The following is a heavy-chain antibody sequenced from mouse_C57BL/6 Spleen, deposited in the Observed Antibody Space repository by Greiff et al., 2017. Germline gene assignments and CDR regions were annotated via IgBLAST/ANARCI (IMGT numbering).Heavy chain of an antibody. J-gene: IGHJ4*01. Sequence: QVQLQQSGAELVMPGASVKLSCKASGYTFTSYWMHWVKQRPGQGLEWIGEIDHSDSYTNYNQKFKGKSTLTVDKSSSTAYMQLSSLTSEDSAVYYCATYYYGSDYYAMDYWGQGTSVTVSS. CDR2: IDHSDSYT. CDR1: GYTFTSYW. CDR3: ATYYYGSDYYAMDY. V-gene: IGHV1-69*01. D-gene: IGHD1-1*01.